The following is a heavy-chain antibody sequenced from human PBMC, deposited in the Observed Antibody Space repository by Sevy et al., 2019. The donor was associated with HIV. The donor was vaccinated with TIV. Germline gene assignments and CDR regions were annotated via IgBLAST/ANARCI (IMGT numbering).Heavy chain of an antibody. CDR2: IYSGGST. CDR1: GFTVSSNY. CDR3: AREDPAPGAFDI. J-gene: IGHJ3*02. Sequence: GGSLRLSCAASGFTVSSNYMSWVRQAPGKWLEWVSVIYSGGSTYYADSVKGRFTISRDNSKNTLYLQMNSLRAEDTAVYYCAREDPAPGAFDIWGQGTMVTVSS. V-gene: IGHV3-53*01.